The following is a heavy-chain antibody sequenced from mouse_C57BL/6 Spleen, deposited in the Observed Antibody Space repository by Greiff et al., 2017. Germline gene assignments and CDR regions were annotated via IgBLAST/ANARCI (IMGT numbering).Heavy chain of an antibody. D-gene: IGHD1-1*01. J-gene: IGHJ2*01. CDR3: ATPLCYGSTLDY. Sequence: DVKLQESGPELVKPGASVKMSCKASGYTFTDYNMHWVKQSHGKSLEWIVYIIPNNGGTSSNQKFKGKATFTVNKSSSTAYMEPRSLPSEDSAVYYCATPLCYGSTLDYWGQGTTLTVSS. V-gene: IGHV1-22*01. CDR2: IIPNNGGT. CDR1: GYTFTDYN.